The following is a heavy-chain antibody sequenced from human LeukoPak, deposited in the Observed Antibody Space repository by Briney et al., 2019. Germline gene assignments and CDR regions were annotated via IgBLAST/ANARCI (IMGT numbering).Heavy chain of an antibody. V-gene: IGHV4-59*01. CDR1: GGSISSYY. Sequence: SETLSLTCTVSGGSISSYYWSWIRQPPGKGLEWIGYIYYSGSTNYNPSLKSRVTISVDTSKNQFSLKLSSVTAADTAVYYCARAGGQLLKKRPQSLLYYYYYMDVWGKGTTVTVSS. D-gene: IGHD2-2*01. CDR2: IYYSGST. J-gene: IGHJ6*03. CDR3: ARAGGQLLKKRPQSLLYYYYYMDV.